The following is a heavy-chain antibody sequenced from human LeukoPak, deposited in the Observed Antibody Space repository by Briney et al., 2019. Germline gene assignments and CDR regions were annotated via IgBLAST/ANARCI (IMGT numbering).Heavy chain of an antibody. V-gene: IGHV5-51*01. J-gene: IGHJ5*02. CDR2: IYPADSDI. D-gene: IGHD2-15*01. CDR3: ARQEYCSGGSCYTWFDP. CDR1: GYSFTSYW. Sequence: GESLKISCQGSGYSFTSYWIGWVRQMPGRGLEWMGIIYPADSDIRYSPSFQGQVTISADKSISTAYLQWSSLKASDTAMYYCARQEYCSGGSCYTWFDPWGQGTLVTVSS.